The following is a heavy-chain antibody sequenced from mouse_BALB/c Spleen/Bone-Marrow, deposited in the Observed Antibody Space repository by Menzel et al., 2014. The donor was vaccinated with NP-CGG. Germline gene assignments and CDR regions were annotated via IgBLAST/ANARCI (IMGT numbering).Heavy chain of an antibody. Sequence: VQRVESGPGLVAPSQTLSITCTASGFSLTSYGVHWVRQPPGKGLEWLGVIRAGGSTNYNSALMSRLSISKDNSKSQVFLKMNSLQTDDTAMYYCASMITTAWFAYWGQGTLVTVSA. V-gene: IGHV2-9*02. CDR1: GFSLTSYG. J-gene: IGHJ3*01. CDR2: IRAGGST. CDR3: ASMITTAWFAY. D-gene: IGHD2-4*01.